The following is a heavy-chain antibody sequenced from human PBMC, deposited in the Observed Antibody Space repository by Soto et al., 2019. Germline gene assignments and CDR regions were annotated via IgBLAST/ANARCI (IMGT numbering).Heavy chain of an antibody. CDR2: IYYSGST. CDR1: GGSISSYY. Sequence: SETLSLTCTVSGGSISSYYWSWIRQPPGKGLEWIGYIYYSGSTNYNPSLKSRVTISVDTSKNQFSLKLSSVTAADTAVYYCARHGALYYDILTGYWGQGTLVTVSS. CDR3: ARHGALYYDILTGY. D-gene: IGHD3-9*01. V-gene: IGHV4-59*01. J-gene: IGHJ4*02.